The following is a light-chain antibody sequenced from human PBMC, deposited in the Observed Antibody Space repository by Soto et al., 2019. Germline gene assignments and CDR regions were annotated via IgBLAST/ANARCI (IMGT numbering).Light chain of an antibody. CDR3: SSYTTSSTRV. CDR2: DVA. V-gene: IGLV2-14*03. J-gene: IGLJ1*01. Sequence: QSVLTQPASVSGSHGQSITISCTGSSSDVGGFNFVSWYQQHPGKAPKLMIYDVASRPLGVSNRFSGSKSGNTASLTISGLQTEDEADYYCSSYTTSSTRVFGTGTKVTVL. CDR1: SSDVGGFNF.